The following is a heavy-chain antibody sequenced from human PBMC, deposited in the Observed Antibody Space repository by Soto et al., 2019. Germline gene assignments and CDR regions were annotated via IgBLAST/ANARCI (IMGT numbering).Heavy chain of an antibody. D-gene: IGHD5-12*01. CDR3: AAPLGGVATILENDAFDI. J-gene: IGHJ3*02. CDR1: GFTFSSYG. Sequence: QVQLVESGGGVVQPGRSLRLSCAASGFTFSSYGMHWVRQAPGKGLEWVAVISYDGSNKYYADSVKGRFTISRDNSKNTLYLQMNSLRAEDTAVYYCAAPLGGVATILENDAFDIWGQGTMVTVSS. V-gene: IGHV3-30*03. CDR2: ISYDGSNK.